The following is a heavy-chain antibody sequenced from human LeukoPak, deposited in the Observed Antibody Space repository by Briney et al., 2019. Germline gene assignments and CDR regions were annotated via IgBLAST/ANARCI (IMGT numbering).Heavy chain of an antibody. Sequence: GASVKVSCKVSGYTLTELSMHWGRQAPGKGLEWMGAFDPEDGETIYAQKFQGRVTMTEDTSTDTAYMELSSLRSGDTAVYYCATQGNKQPKNYGMDVWGQGTTVTVSS. V-gene: IGHV1-24*01. D-gene: IGHD2/OR15-2a*01. CDR3: ATQGNKQPKNYGMDV. CDR1: GYTLTELS. J-gene: IGHJ6*02. CDR2: FDPEDGET.